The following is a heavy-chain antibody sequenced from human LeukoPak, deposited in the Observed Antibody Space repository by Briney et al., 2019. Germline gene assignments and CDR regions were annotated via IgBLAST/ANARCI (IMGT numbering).Heavy chain of an antibody. Sequence: GGSLRLSCAASGFTFSSYAMHWVRQAPGKGLEWVAVISYDGSNKYYADSVKGRFTISRDNSKNTLSLQMNSLRAEDTAVYYCARLYSSGWYIDYWGQGTLVTVSS. V-gene: IGHV3-30-3*01. CDR3: ARLYSSGWYIDY. D-gene: IGHD6-19*01. CDR2: ISYDGSNK. J-gene: IGHJ4*02. CDR1: GFTFSSYA.